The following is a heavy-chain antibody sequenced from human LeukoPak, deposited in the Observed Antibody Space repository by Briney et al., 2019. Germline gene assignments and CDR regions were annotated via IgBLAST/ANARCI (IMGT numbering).Heavy chain of an antibody. Sequence: SETLSLTCTVSGGSISSSIYYWDWIRQPPGKGLEWIGSIYYSGSTYYNPSLKSRVTISVDTSKNQFSLKLSSVTAADTAVYYCARRRGNWGRGYYFDYWGQGTLVTVSS. CDR2: IYYSGST. D-gene: IGHD7-27*01. CDR3: ARRRGNWGRGYYFDY. CDR1: GGSISSSIYY. V-gene: IGHV4-39*01. J-gene: IGHJ4*02.